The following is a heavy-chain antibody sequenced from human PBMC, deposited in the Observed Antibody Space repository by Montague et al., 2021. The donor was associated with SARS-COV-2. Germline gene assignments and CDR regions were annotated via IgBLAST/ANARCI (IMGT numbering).Heavy chain of an antibody. J-gene: IGHJ4*02. CDR2: IFHSGIT. Sequence: ETLSLTCAVSGGSINTNNWWTWVRQPPGEGLEWIGQIFHSGITXYNPSLASRVTISVDKSKNQFSLRLSSVTAADTAVYYCARGRLVGDSSSWYYFDYWGQGTLVAVSS. CDR1: GGSINTNNW. V-gene: IGHV4-4*02. CDR3: ARGRLVGDSSSWYYFDY. D-gene: IGHD6-13*01.